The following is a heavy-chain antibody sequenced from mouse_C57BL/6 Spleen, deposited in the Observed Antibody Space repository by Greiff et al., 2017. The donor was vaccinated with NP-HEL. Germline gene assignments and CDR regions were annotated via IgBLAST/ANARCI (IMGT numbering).Heavy chain of an antibody. CDR1: GYTFTSYT. CDR3: ARRGITTVVAKDY. V-gene: IGHV1-4*01. J-gene: IGHJ2*01. D-gene: IGHD1-1*01. Sequence: VQLQQSGAELVRPGASVKMSCKASGYTFTSYTMHWVNQRPGQGLEWIGYINPSSGYTNYNQKFKDKATLTADKSSSTAYMQLSSLTSEDSAVYYCARRGITTVVAKDYWGQGTTLTVSS. CDR2: INPSSGYT.